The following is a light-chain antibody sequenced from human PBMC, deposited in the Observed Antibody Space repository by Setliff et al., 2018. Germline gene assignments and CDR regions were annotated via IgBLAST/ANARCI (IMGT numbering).Light chain of an antibody. Sequence: QSALTQPASVSGSPGQSITISCTGGSTDVGRYIFVSWYPQHPGKAPRLMIFDVSNRPSGVSNRFSGSKSGSTASLTISGLQPEDEADYYCSSYTSSSTRVFGTGTKVTVL. J-gene: IGLJ1*01. CDR3: SSYTSSSTRV. CDR1: STDVGRYIF. CDR2: DVS. V-gene: IGLV2-14*03.